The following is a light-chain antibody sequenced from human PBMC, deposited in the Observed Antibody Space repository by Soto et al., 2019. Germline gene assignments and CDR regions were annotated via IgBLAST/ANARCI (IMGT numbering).Light chain of an antibody. V-gene: IGLV2-14*01. Sequence: QSPLTQPASVSGSPGQSITISCTGTSSDIGGYNYVSWYQQHPGKAPKLMIYEVSSRPSGVSNRFSGSKSGNTASLTISGLQAEDEADCYCSSYTGSSTLVFGGGTKLTVL. CDR3: SSYTGSSTLV. CDR1: SSDIGGYNY. J-gene: IGLJ2*01. CDR2: EVS.